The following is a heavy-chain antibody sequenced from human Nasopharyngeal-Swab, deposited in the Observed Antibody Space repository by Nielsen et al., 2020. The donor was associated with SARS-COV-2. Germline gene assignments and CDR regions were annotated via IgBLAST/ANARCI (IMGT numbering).Heavy chain of an antibody. D-gene: IGHD2-2*01. Sequence: ASVKVSCKASDYTFTSYGISWVRQAPGQGLEWMGWISAYNGNTNYAQNLQSRVTMTTDTSTSTAYMELRSLRSDDTTVYYCARVVPRGAFDIWGQGTMVTVSS. J-gene: IGHJ3*02. V-gene: IGHV1-18*01. CDR1: DYTFTSYG. CDR2: ISAYNGNT. CDR3: ARVVPRGAFDI.